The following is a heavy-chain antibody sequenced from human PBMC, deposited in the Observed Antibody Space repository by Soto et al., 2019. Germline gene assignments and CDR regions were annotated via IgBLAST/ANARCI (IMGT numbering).Heavy chain of an antibody. CDR1: GFTFSSYS. CDR2: ISSSSSYI. CDR3: ARASYYYDSSGYPYFDY. Sequence: GGSLRLSCAAYGFTFSSYSMNWVRQAPGKGLEWVSSISSSSSYIYYADSVKGRFTISRDNAKNSLYLQMNSLRAEDTAVYYCARASYYYDSSGYPYFDYWGQGTLVTVSS. D-gene: IGHD3-22*01. V-gene: IGHV3-21*01. J-gene: IGHJ4*02.